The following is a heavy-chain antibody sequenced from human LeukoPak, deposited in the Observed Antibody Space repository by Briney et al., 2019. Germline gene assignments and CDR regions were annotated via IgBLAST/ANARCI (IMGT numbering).Heavy chain of an antibody. D-gene: IGHD3-10*01. CDR1: GFTFTGYY. CDR2: INPNSGDT. J-gene: IGHJ6*03. Sequence: ASVKVSCKASGFTFTGYYMHWVRQAPGQGLEWMGWINPNSGDTNHAQKFQGRVTMTRDTSISTAYMELSRLRSDDTAVYYCARDPITMARGNYYYYMDVWGKGNTVTISS. CDR3: ARDPITMARGNYYYYMDV. V-gene: IGHV1-2*02.